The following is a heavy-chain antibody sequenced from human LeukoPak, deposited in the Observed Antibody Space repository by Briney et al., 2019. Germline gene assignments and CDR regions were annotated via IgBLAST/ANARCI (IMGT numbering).Heavy chain of an antibody. D-gene: IGHD5-12*01. J-gene: IGHJ4*02. V-gene: IGHV3-30*03. CDR1: GFTFSSYG. Sequence: SGGSLRLSCAASGFTFSSYGMHWVRQAPGKGLEWVAVISYDGSNKYYADSVKGRFTISRDNSKNTLYLQMNSLRAEDTAVYYCARDSLTYSGLEPFDYWGQGTLVTVSS. CDR3: ARDSLTYSGLEPFDY. CDR2: ISYDGSNK.